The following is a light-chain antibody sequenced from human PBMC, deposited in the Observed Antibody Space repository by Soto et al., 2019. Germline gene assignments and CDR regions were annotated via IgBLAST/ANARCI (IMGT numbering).Light chain of an antibody. CDR3: QQYGSSPRT. V-gene: IGKV3-20*01. CDR2: GAS. Sequence: EIVLTQSPGTLSLSPGERATLSCRASQSVSSSYLAWYQQKPGQAPRLLIYGASSRATGIPDRFSGSGSGTACTLTISRLEPEEFAVYYCQQYGSSPRTFGQGIKVEIK. CDR1: QSVSSSY. J-gene: IGKJ1*01.